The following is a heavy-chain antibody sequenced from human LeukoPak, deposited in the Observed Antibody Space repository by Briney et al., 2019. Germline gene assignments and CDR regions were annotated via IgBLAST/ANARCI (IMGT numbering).Heavy chain of an antibody. CDR1: GGSIDSSSYY. J-gene: IGHJ3*02. CDR2: INHSGRT. CDR3: ARERGYSYGYYAFDI. D-gene: IGHD5-18*01. Sequence: PSETLSLTCTVSGGSIDSSSYYWGWIRQPPGKGLEWIGEINHSGRTNYNPSLKSRVTISVDTSKNQFSLKLSSVTAADTAVYYCARERGYSYGYYAFDIWGQGTMVTVSS. V-gene: IGHV4-39*07.